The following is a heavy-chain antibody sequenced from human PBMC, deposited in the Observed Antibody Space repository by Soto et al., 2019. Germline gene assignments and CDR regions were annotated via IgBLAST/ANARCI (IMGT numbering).Heavy chain of an antibody. CDR2: IYYSGTT. D-gene: IGHD4-17*01. V-gene: IGHV4-39*06. CDR1: GGSISSSSYY. J-gene: IGHJ3*02. Sequence: SETLSLTCTVSGGSISSSSYYWAWVRQPPGKGLEWIGSIYYSGTTYYNPSLKSRVTISLDRSKNQFTLNLSSMTAADAAVYYCANDYGDYRNDAFDIWSPGTRVTVSS. CDR3: ANDYGDYRNDAFDI.